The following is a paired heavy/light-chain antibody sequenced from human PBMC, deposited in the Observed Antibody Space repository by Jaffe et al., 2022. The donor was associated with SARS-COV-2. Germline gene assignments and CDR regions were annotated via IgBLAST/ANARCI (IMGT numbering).Light chain of an antibody. CDR2: DAS. CDR3: QQYNNWPRT. V-gene: IGKV3-15*01. J-gene: IGKJ1*01. Sequence: EIVMTQSPATLSVSPGERVTLSCGASQSVSSNLAWYQQKPGQAPRLLIYDASTRATGIPARFSGSGSGTEFTLTISSLQSEDFAIYYCQQYNNWPRTFGQGTKVEIK. CDR1: QSVSSN.
Heavy chain of an antibody. CDR2: INDSGST. CDR3: ARGGYCTTITCYRRLYNWFDP. D-gene: IGHD2-2*02. V-gene: IGHV4-34*01. CDR1: GGSLSGYY. Sequence: QVQLQQWGAGLLKPSETLSLTCAVYGGSLSGYYWSWIRQPPGKGTEWIGEINDSGSTTYNPSLNSRVTISVDASKNQFSLKLNSVSAADTAVYYCARGGYCTTITCYRRLYNWFDPWGQGALVTVSS. J-gene: IGHJ5*02.